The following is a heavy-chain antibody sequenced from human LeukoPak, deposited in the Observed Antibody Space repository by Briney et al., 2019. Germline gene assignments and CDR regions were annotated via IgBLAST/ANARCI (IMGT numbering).Heavy chain of an antibody. Sequence: SETLSLTCAVYGGSFSNYYWSWIRQPPGKGLEWIGEINDSGTINYNPSLMSRVTISVDKPKNQFSLKLSSVTAADTAVYYCARRWNYGRNYYIDVWGKGATVSVSS. D-gene: IGHD1-7*01. V-gene: IGHV4-34*01. CDR3: ARRWNYGRNYYIDV. CDR1: GGSFSNYY. CDR2: INDSGTI. J-gene: IGHJ6*03.